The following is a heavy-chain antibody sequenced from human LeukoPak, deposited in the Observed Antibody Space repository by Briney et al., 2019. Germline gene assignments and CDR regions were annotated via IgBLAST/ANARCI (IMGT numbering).Heavy chain of an antibody. J-gene: IGHJ6*03. D-gene: IGHD6-6*01. CDR2: INHSGST. V-gene: IGHV4-34*01. CDR3: ARRGGPRRAGYSSSFSYYYMDV. Sequence: SETLSLTCAVYGGSFSGYYWSWIRQPPGKGLEWIGEINHSGSTNYNPSLKSRVTISVDTSKNQFSLKLSSVTAADTAVYYCARRGGPRRAGYSSSFSYYYMDVWGKGTTVTVSS. CDR1: GGSFSGYY.